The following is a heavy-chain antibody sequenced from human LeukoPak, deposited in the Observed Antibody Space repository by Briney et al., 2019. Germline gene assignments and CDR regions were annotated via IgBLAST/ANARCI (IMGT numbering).Heavy chain of an antibody. V-gene: IGHV3-21*01. CDR3: ARVDSSGHASDY. CDR2: ISSSSSYI. CDR1: GFTFSTYS. Sequence: GGSLRLPCAASGFTFSTYSMTWVRQAPGKGLEWVSSISSSSSYIYYADSLKGRFTISRDNAKNSLYLQVNNLRAEDTAIYYCARVDSSGHASDYWGQGTLVTVSS. D-gene: IGHD6-19*01. J-gene: IGHJ4*02.